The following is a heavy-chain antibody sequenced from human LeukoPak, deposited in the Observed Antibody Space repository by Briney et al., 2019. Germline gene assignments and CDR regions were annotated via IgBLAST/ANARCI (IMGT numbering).Heavy chain of an antibody. V-gene: IGHV3-64D*08. CDR3: LKGGWATIGPPKD. CDR1: GFTFRSHA. D-gene: IGHD5-24*01. Sequence: GGCLRLSCSAAGFTFRSHAMHWVRQAPGKGLEYGSTINDDGSLTYYADSVKGRFTISRDNSKNTVYLQMYNLRPDDSAVYNCLKGGWATIGPPKDWGQGTQVSVSS. J-gene: IGHJ4*02. CDR2: INDDGSLT.